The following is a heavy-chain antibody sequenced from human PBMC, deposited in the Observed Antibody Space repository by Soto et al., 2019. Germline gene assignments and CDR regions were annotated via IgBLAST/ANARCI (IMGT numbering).Heavy chain of an antibody. J-gene: IGHJ3*02. CDR3: ARGGTLVDAFDI. CDR1: GGSISSYY. Sequence: QVQLQESGPGLVKPSETLSLTCTVSGGSISSYYWSWIRQPPGKGLEWIGYIYYSGSTNYNPSLESRVTISVDTSKNQFSLKLSSVTAADTAVYYCARGGTLVDAFDIWGQGTMVTVSS. D-gene: IGHD1-7*01. V-gene: IGHV4-59*01. CDR2: IYYSGST.